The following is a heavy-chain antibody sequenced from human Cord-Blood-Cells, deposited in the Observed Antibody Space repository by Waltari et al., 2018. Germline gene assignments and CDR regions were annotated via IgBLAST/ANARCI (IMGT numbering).Heavy chain of an antibody. D-gene: IGHD2-15*01. V-gene: IGHV3-30*04. J-gene: IGHJ6*02. Sequence: QVQLVESGGGVVQPGRSLRPSCAASGFTFSSYAMHWVRQAPGKGLEWVAVISYDGSNKYYADSVKGRFTISRDNSKNTLYLQMNSLRAEDTAVYYCARIERGGNYYYYGMDVWGQGTTVTVSS. CDR2: ISYDGSNK. CDR1: GFTFSSYA. CDR3: ARIERGGNYYYYGMDV.